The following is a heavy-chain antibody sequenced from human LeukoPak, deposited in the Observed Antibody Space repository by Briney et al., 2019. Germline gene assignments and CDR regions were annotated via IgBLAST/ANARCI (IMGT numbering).Heavy chain of an antibody. CDR3: ARQTPYSGSSVDF. CDR1: GGSFSGYY. Sequence: PSETLSLTCAVYGGSFSGYYWSWIRQPPGKGLEWIGEINHSGSTNYNPSLKSRVTISVDTSKNQFSLKLSSVTAADTAVYYCARQTPYSGSSVDFWGQGTLVTVSS. D-gene: IGHD6-6*01. CDR2: INHSGST. J-gene: IGHJ4*02. V-gene: IGHV4-34*01.